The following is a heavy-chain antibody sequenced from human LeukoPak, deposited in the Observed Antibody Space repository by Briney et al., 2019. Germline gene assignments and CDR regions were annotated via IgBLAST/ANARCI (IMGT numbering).Heavy chain of an antibody. CDR1: AGSISSYY. V-gene: IGHV4-59*01. J-gene: IGHJ4*02. Sequence: SETLSLTCTVSAGSISSYYWSWIRQPPGKGLEWIGYIYYIGSTNYNPSLKSRVTISVDTSKNQFSLKLSSVTAADTAVYYCAREVGSSGWRTIGYWGQGTLVTVSS. D-gene: IGHD6-19*01. CDR3: AREVGSSGWRTIGY. CDR2: IYYIGST.